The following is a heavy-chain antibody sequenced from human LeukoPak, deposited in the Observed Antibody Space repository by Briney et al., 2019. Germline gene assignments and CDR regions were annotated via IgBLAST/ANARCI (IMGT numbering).Heavy chain of an antibody. J-gene: IGHJ5*02. CDR1: GYTFTGYY. CDR2: INPNSGGT. Sequence: ASVKVSCKASGYTFTGYYMHWLRQAPGQGLEWMGWINPNSGGTNYAQKFQGSVTMTRDTSISTAYMELSRLRSDDTAVYYCARDHVPSHYYGSASYYNADWFDPWGQGTLVTVSS. CDR3: ARDHVPSHYYGSASYYNADWFDP. D-gene: IGHD3-10*01. V-gene: IGHV1-2*02.